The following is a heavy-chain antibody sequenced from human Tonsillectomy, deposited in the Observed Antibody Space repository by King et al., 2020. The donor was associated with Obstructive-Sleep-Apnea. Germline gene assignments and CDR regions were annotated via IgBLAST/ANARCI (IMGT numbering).Heavy chain of an antibody. J-gene: IGHJ4*02. CDR3: AVEDIAMS. Sequence: VQLVESGGGLGKPGGSLRLSCAAAGFTFSDYYMTWVRQAPGKGLEWVSYISSSGFTKYYADSMKGRFTISMYKAKKSVYLQMNSLRAEDTAVYYCAVEDIAMSWGQGTLVTVSS. CDR1: GFTFSDYY. V-gene: IGHV3-11*01. D-gene: IGHD3-10*02. CDR2: ISSSGFTK.